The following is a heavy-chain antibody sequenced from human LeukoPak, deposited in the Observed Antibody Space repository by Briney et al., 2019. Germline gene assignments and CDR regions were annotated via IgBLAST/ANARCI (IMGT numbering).Heavy chain of an antibody. V-gene: IGHV1-69*13. CDR1: GGTFSSYA. J-gene: IGHJ5*02. D-gene: IGHD3-9*01. CDR2: IIPIFGTA. CDR3: ARDIAGYDILTGYS. Sequence: GASVKVSCKASGGTFSSYAISWVRQAPGQGLEWMGGIIPIFGTANYAQKFQGRVTITADESTSTAYMELSSLRSEDTAVYYCARDIAGYDILTGYSWGQGTLVTVSS.